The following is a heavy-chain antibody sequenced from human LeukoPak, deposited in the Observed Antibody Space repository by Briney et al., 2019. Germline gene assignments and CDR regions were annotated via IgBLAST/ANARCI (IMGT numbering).Heavy chain of an antibody. CDR3: AKDLRQQLVRLYGMDV. CDR1: GFTFSSYG. V-gene: IGHV3-30*02. CDR2: IRYDGSNK. Sequence: PGGSLRLSCAASGFTFSSYGMHWVRQAPGKGLEWVAFIRYDGSNKYYADSVKGRFAISRDNSKNTLYLQMNSLRAEDTAVYYCAKDLRQQLVRLYGMDVWGQGTTVTVSS. J-gene: IGHJ6*02. D-gene: IGHD6-13*01.